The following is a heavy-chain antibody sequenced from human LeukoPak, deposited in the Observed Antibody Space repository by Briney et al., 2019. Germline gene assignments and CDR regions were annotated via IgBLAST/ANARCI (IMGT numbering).Heavy chain of an antibody. Sequence: PSETLSLTCTVSGGSLNNYYWAWIRQPPGKGLEWIATIFYTGNTHYNPSLKSRVTMSVDTVKNQFSLNLNSVTAADTAVYYCARQSSGYYYGWFDPWGQGTLVTVSS. CDR2: IFYTGNT. CDR1: GGSLNNYY. CDR3: ARQSSGYYYGWFDP. V-gene: IGHV4-39*01. D-gene: IGHD3-22*01. J-gene: IGHJ5*02.